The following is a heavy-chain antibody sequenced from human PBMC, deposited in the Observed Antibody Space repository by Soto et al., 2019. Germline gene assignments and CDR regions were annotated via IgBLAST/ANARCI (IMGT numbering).Heavy chain of an antibody. V-gene: IGHV3-30*03. Sequence: QVQLVESGGGVVQPGRSLRLSCAASGFTVSSYGMHWVRQAPGKGLEWVAVISRDGGTKYYADSVKGRFTISRDNSRNTLFLEMNCLRGDDMAVYYCTGEVASGYWGQGTLVTVSS. CDR3: TGEVASGY. CDR1: GFTVSSYG. CDR2: ISRDGGTK. J-gene: IGHJ4*02. D-gene: IGHD2-8*02.